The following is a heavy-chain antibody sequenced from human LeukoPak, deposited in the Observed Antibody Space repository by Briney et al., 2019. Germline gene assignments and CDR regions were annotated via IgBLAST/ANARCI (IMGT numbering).Heavy chain of an antibody. CDR1: GGSISSGDYY. CDR3: ARASTYSGYGGFDY. Sequence: PSQTLSLTCAVSGGSISSGDYYWSWIRQPPGTGLEWIGYIYYSGSTYYNPSLKSRVTISVDTSKNQFSLKLSSVTAADTAVYYCARASTYSGYGGFDYWGQGTLVTVSS. V-gene: IGHV4-30-4*01. CDR2: IYYSGST. D-gene: IGHD5-12*01. J-gene: IGHJ4*02.